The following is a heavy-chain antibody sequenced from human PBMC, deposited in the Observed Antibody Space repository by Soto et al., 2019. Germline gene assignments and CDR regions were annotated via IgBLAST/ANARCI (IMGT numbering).Heavy chain of an antibody. V-gene: IGHV1-24*01. D-gene: IGHD3-10*01. CDR2: FDPEDGET. J-gene: IGHJ6*02. CDR1: GYTLTELS. Sequence: GASVKVSCKVSGYTLTELSMHWVRQAPGKGLEWMGGFDPEDGETIYAQKFQGRVTTTEDTSTDTAYMELSSLRSEDTAVYYCAIRMVRGVISYYYGMDVWGQGTTVTVSS. CDR3: AIRMVRGVISYYYGMDV.